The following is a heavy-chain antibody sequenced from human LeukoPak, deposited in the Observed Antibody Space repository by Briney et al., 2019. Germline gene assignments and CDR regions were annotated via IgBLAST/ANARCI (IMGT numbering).Heavy chain of an antibody. CDR3: ARVLGRAAAVGEGFDY. J-gene: IGHJ4*02. CDR1: GFTFSSYA. CDR2: ISYDGSNK. V-gene: IGHV3-30*04. Sequence: GGSLRLSCAASGFTFSSYAMHWVRQAPGKGLEWVAIISYDGSNKYYVDSVKGRFTISRDNSKNTLYLQMNSLRAEDTAVYYCARVLGRAAAVGEGFDYWGQGTLVTVSS. D-gene: IGHD6-13*01.